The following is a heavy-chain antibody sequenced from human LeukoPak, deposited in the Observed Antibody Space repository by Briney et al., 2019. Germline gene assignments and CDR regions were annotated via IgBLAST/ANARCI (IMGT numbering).Heavy chain of an antibody. CDR1: GFTFDDYA. J-gene: IGHJ2*01. CDR3: AKDYYYDSSGPARYFDL. CDR2: ISWNSGST. Sequence: GGSLRLSCAASGFTFDDYAMHWVRQAPGKGLEWVSGISWNSGSTGYADSVKGRFTISRDNAKNSLYLQMNSLRVEDTALYYCAKDYYYDSSGPARYFDLWGRGTLVTVSS. D-gene: IGHD3-22*01. V-gene: IGHV3-9*01.